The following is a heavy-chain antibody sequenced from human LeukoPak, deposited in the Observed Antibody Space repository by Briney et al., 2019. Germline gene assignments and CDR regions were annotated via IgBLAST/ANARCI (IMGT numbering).Heavy chain of an antibody. CDR2: IYHGGST. J-gene: IGHJ6*03. V-gene: IGHV4-34*01. CDR3: ARIRGYGSDYYYYYMDV. D-gene: IGHD6-19*01. Sequence: SETLSLTCAVYGGSFSGYYWSWIRQPPGKGLEWIGEIYHGGSTNYNSSLKSRVTISVDKSKNQFSLKLSSVTAADTAVYYCARIRGYGSDYYYYYMDVWDKGTTVTVSS. CDR1: GGSFSGYY.